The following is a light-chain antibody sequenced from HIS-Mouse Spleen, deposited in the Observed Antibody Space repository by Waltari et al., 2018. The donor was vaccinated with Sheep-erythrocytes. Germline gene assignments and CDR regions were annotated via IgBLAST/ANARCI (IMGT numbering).Light chain of an antibody. CDR1: SSDVGGYNY. CDR2: DVS. CDR3: CSYAGSYNHV. Sequence: QSALTQPRSVSGSPGQSVPISCTGTSSDVGGYNYVSWYQQHPGKAPKLMSYDVSKRPSGVPDRFSGSKSGNTASLTISGLQAEDEADYYCCSYAGSYNHVFATGTKVTVL. J-gene: IGLJ1*01. V-gene: IGLV2-11*01.